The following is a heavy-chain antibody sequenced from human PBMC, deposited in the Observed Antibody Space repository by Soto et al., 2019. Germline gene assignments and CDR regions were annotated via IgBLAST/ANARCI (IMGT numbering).Heavy chain of an antibody. D-gene: IGHD6-6*01. J-gene: IGHJ4*02. CDR3: ARAPKVSGSSQTRPDF. CDR1: SGSFSGYY. V-gene: IGHV4-34*01. Sequence: SETLSLTCSIYSGSFSGYYWSWIRQPPGKGLEWIGEISQGGNTNYSPSLKSRVSISIDTSKKQFSLNLASVSAADTAVYYCARAPKVSGSSQTRPDFWGQGTLVTVSS. CDR2: ISQGGNT.